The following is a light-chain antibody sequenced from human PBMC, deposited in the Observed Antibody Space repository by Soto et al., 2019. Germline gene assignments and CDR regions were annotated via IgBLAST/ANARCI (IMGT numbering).Light chain of an antibody. CDR2: SES. J-gene: IGKJ1*01. CDR1: QNIDSW. Sequence: DLQMTQSPSTLSASIGDRITISCRASQNIDSWLAWYQQRPGKAPKLLIYSESNLESGVPSRFSGSGSGTDFTLTITSLQPDDFATYYCQQYSDYSRSFGQGTQVEVK. V-gene: IGKV1-5*03. CDR3: QQYSDYSRS.